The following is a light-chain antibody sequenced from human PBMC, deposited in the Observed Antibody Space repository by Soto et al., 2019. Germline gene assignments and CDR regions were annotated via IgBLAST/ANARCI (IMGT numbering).Light chain of an antibody. V-gene: IGLV1-44*01. CDR2: FTG. Sequence: QSVLTQPPSASGTPGQRVTISCSGSNSNIGSNTINWYQQLPGAAPKLLIYFTGQRPSGVPGRFSASKSGTSGSLAISGLPSEDEADYYCAAWDDSLNGVVFGGGTKLTVL. CDR1: NSNIGSNT. J-gene: IGLJ2*01. CDR3: AAWDDSLNGVV.